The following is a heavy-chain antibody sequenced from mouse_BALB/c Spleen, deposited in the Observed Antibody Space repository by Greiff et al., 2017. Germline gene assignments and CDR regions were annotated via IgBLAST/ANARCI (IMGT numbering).Heavy chain of an antibody. V-gene: IGHV3-8*02. D-gene: IGHD2-4*01. CDR3: ARSGGDYDVDWFAY. Sequence: EVMLVESGPSLVKPSQTLSLTCSVTGDSITSGYWNWIRKFPGNKLEYMGYISYSGSTYYNPSLKSRISITRDTSKNQYYLQLNSVTTEDTATYYCARSGGDYDVDWFAYWGQGTLVTVSA. CDR1: GDSITSGY. CDR2: ISYSGST. J-gene: IGHJ3*01.